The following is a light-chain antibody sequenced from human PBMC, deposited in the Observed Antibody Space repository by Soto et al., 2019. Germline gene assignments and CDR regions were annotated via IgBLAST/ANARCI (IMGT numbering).Light chain of an antibody. V-gene: IGLV2-23*01. J-gene: IGLJ3*02. CDR3: FSYAANTTFWA. CDR1: SSDFGNYNL. Sequence: QSARTQPASVSGSPGQSITISCTGTSSDFGNYNLVSWYLQYPGKAPKLLIYEGFKRPSGVSDRFSGSKLGDTASLTISGLQAEDEADYYCFSYAANTTFWAFGGGTKLTAL. CDR2: EGF.